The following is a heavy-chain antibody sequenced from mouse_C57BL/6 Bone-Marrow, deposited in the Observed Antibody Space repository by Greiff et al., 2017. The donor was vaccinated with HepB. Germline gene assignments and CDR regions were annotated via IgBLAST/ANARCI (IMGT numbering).Heavy chain of an antibody. V-gene: IGHV5-17*01. J-gene: IGHJ2*01. CDR2: ISSGSSTI. CDR3: ARGPGTGGDY. D-gene: IGHD4-1*01. CDR1: GFTFSDYG. Sequence: DVKLVESGGGLVKPGGSLKLSCAASGFTFSDYGMHWVRQAPGKGLEWVAYISSGSSTIYYADTVKGRFTISSDNANHTLFLQMTSLRAEDTAMYYGARGPGTGGDYWGQGTTLTVSS.